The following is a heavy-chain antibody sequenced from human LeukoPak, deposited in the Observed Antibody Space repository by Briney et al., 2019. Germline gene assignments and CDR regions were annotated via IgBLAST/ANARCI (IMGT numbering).Heavy chain of an antibody. J-gene: IGHJ4*02. Sequence: SGGSLRLSCAASGFTFSSYAMSWVRQAPGKGLEWVSTINGGGVNTHYADSVGGRFTISRDNSKNTLYLQMNSLRAEDTAVYYCAKDRRVDTAMVDYWGQGTLVTVSS. D-gene: IGHD5-18*01. V-gene: IGHV3-23*01. CDR1: GFTFSSYA. CDR2: INGGGVNT. CDR3: AKDRRVDTAMVDY.